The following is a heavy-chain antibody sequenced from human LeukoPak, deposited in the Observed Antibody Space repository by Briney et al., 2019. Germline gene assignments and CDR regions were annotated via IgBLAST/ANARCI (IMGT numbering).Heavy chain of an antibody. Sequence: GGSLRLSCAASGFNFSSYWMSWVRQAPGKGLEWVANIKEDGSEKYCVDSVKGRFTISRDNAKNSLYLQMNSLRAEDTAVYYCARDAYYDSSGYTKNFDYWGQGTLVTVSS. D-gene: IGHD3-22*01. J-gene: IGHJ4*02. CDR3: ARDAYYDSSGYTKNFDY. CDR1: GFNFSSYW. CDR2: IKEDGSEK. V-gene: IGHV3-7*01.